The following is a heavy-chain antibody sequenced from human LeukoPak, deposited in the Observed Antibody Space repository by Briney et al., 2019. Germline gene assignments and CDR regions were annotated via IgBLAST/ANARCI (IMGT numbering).Heavy chain of an antibody. CDR3: ARDWYDYVWGSYRHEAFDI. V-gene: IGHV4-59*01. D-gene: IGHD3-16*02. CDR2: IYYSGST. Sequence: SETLSLTCTVSGGSISSYYWSWIRQPPGKGLEWIGYIYYSGSTNYNPSLKSRVTISVDTSKNQFSLKLSSVTAADTAVYYCARDWYDYVWGSYRHEAFDIWGQGTMVTVSS. J-gene: IGHJ3*02. CDR1: GGSISSYY.